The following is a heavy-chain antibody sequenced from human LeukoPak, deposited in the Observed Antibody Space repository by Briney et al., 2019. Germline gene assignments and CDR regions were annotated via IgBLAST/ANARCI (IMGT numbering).Heavy chain of an antibody. V-gene: IGHV4-59*08. CDR1: GGYISSYY. J-gene: IGHJ5*02. Sequence: SETLSLTCSVSGGYISSYYWSWIRQPPGKGLEWIGYMYYSGSTNYNPSLKSRVTITVDTSKNQFSLKLSSVTAADTAVYYCARLYSSSSGFDPWGQGTPVTVSS. CDR2: MYYSGST. CDR3: ARLYSSSSGFDP. D-gene: IGHD6-13*01.